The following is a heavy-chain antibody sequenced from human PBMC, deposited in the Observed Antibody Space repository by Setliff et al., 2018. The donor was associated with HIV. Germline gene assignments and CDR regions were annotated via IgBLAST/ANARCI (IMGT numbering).Heavy chain of an antibody. Sequence: ASETLSLTCDVSGFSISSRYYWGWIRQSPGKGLEWIGNIYHTGSSYYNPSLNDRATISLDTSKNQFSLKLNSVTAADTAVYYCARIFGDQGYYYGMDVWSQGTTVTVSS. V-gene: IGHV4-38-2*01. CDR3: ARIFGDQGYYYGMDV. D-gene: IGHD3-3*01. CDR2: IYHTGSS. J-gene: IGHJ6*02. CDR1: GFSISSRYY.